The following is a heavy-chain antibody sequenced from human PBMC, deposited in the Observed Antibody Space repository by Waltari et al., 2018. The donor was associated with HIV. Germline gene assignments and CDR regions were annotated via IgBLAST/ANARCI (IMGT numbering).Heavy chain of an antibody. CDR1: GFPFSSSW. J-gene: IGHJ4*02. Sequence: EVRLVESGVGLVQPGGSLRLSWAAPGFPFSSSWWTWVRQAPGKGLEWVANIKEDGSEIHYVDSVKGRFTISRDNAKNSLYLQMNSLRAEDTAVYYCARRQQLTDWGQGTLVTVSS. CDR3: ARRQQLTD. V-gene: IGHV3-7*01. D-gene: IGHD6-13*01. CDR2: IKEDGSEI.